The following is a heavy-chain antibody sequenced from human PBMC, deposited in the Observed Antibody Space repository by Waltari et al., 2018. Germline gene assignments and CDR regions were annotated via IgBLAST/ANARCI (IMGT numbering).Heavy chain of an antibody. Sequence: QVQLQQWGAGLLKPSETLSLTCAVYGGSFSGYYWSWIRQPPGKGLEWIGEINHSGSTNYNPSLKSRVTISVDTSKNQFSLKLSSVTAADTAVYYCARIFAGFYYYYYMDVWGKGTTVTVSS. J-gene: IGHJ6*03. V-gene: IGHV4-34*01. D-gene: IGHD2-15*01. CDR3: ARIFAGFYYYYYMDV. CDR1: GGSFSGYY. CDR2: INHSGST.